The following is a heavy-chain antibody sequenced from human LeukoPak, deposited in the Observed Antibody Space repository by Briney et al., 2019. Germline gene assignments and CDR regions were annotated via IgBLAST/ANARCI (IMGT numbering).Heavy chain of an antibody. CDR3: ARERSSSGGHSWFDP. D-gene: IGHD4-23*01. CDR1: GGYIITSGHY. V-gene: IGHV4-39*07. Sequence: SETLSLTCTVSGGYIITSGHYWGWIRQPPGKGLEWIGSIYYTGVTSTNPFFRSRMSISVDTSKNQFSLNLTSVAAADAAVYYCARERSSSGGHSWFDPWGQGTLVTVSS. CDR2: IYYTGVT. J-gene: IGHJ5*02.